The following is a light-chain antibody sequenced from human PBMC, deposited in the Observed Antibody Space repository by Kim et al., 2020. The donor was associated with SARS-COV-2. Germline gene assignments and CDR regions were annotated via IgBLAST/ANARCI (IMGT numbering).Light chain of an antibody. V-gene: IGLV3-21*04. J-gene: IGLJ1*01. CDR2: YDD. Sequence: PGQTDMITCGGNNIGTKTVHWYQQKPGQAPVLLITYDDDRPSGIPERFSGSNSGNTATLTVSRVEAGDEADYYCQVWDGRIDKYVFGTGTKVTVL. CDR1: NIGTKT. CDR3: QVWDGRIDKYV.